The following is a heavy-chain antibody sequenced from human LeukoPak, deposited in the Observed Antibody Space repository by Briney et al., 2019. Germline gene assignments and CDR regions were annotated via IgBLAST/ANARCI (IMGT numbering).Heavy chain of an antibody. CDR1: GFTFSSYW. D-gene: IGHD3-10*01. Sequence: GGSLRLSCAASGFTFSSYWVHWVRQAPGKGLEWVSRIKTDGSITNYADSVKGRFTISRDNAKNTLYLQMNSLRDEDTAVYYCARAGTYKFEYWGQGSLVTVSS. V-gene: IGHV3-74*01. CDR2: IKTDGSIT. CDR3: ARAGTYKFEY. J-gene: IGHJ4*02.